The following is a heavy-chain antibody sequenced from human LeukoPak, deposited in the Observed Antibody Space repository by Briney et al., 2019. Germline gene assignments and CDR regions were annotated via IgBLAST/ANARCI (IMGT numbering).Heavy chain of an antibody. J-gene: IGHJ4*02. CDR1: GFTFSSYA. Sequence: GGSLRLSCAASGFTFSSYAMSWVRQAPGKGLEWVAVIWYDGSNKYYADSVKGRFTISRDNSKNTLYLQMNSLRAEDTAVYYCARDRTGRYCSGGSCFGLDYWGQGTLVTVSS. CDR3: ARDRTGRYCSGGSCFGLDY. CDR2: IWYDGSNK. V-gene: IGHV3-33*08. D-gene: IGHD2-15*01.